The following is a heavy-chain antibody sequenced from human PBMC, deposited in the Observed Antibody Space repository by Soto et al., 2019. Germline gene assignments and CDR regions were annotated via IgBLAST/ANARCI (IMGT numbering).Heavy chain of an antibody. CDR1: GYTFTGYD. D-gene: IGHD2-8*01. CDR3: ARDYPLITSFDP. J-gene: IGHJ5*02. CDR2: INPNSGGT. V-gene: IGHV1-2*02. Sequence: ASVKVSCKGSGYTFTGYDMHWVLQAPGQGLEWMGWINPNSGGTNYAQKFQGRVTMTRDTSISTAYMELSRLRSDDTAVYYCARDYPLITSFDPWGQGTLVTVSS.